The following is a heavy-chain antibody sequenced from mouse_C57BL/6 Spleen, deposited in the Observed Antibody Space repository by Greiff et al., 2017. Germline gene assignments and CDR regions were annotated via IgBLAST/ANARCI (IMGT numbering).Heavy chain of an antibody. J-gene: IGHJ3*01. Sequence: DVQLQESGPGMVKPSQSLSLTCTVTGYSITSGYDWHWIRHFPGNKLEWMGYISYSGSTNYNPSLKSRISITHDTSKNHFFLKLNSVTTEDTATYYCARGGYYEGFAYWGQGTLVTVSA. D-gene: IGHD2-3*01. CDR2: ISYSGST. CDR3: ARGGYYEGFAY. CDR1: GYSITSGYD. V-gene: IGHV3-1*01.